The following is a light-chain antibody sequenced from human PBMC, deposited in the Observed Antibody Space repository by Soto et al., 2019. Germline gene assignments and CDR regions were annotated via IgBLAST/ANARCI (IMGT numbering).Light chain of an antibody. CDR1: SSNIGSNT. J-gene: IGLJ2*01. Sequence: QLVLTQPPSASGTPGQRVTISCSGSSSNIGSNTVNWYQQLPGTAPKLLIYSNNQRPSGVPDRFSGSKSGTSASLAFSGLQSEDEADYYCGAWDDSLNGVVFGGGTKLTVL. CDR3: GAWDDSLNGVV. CDR2: SNN. V-gene: IGLV1-44*01.